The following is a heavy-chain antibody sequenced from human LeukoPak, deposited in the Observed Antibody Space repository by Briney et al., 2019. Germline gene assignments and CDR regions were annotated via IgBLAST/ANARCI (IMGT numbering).Heavy chain of an antibody. V-gene: IGHV3-7*02. D-gene: IGHD1-26*01. CDR3: ARGEPRGGSVGATGSY. CDR1: GFTFRSYR. CDR2: IKQGESER. J-gene: IGHJ4*02. Sequence: GGSLGLSCAASGFTFRSYRMNWVRQAPGKGLEWVASIKQGESERYYVDSVNGRFTISRDNAKNSLYLQMNSLRGEDTAVYYCARGEPRGGSVGATGSYWGQGTLVTVSS.